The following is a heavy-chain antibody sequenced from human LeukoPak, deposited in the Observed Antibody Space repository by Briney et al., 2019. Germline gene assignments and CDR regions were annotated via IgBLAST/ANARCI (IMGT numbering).Heavy chain of an antibody. D-gene: IGHD5-24*01. CDR1: GFTFSNSL. Sequence: GGSLRLSCAASGFTFSNSLMHWVRQVPGKGLVWVARIDIDGSTTHYADSVKGRFTISRDNAKNALYLQMNILRAEDTAVYYCVRDRDGYNYWGQGTLVTVSS. CDR3: VRDRDGYNY. J-gene: IGHJ4*02. CDR2: IDIDGSTT. V-gene: IGHV3-74*01.